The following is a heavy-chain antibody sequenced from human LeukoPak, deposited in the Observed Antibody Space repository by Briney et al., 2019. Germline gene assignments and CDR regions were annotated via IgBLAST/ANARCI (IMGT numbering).Heavy chain of an antibody. CDR1: GGSINSGNW. CDR2: IYHIGST. Sequence: PSETLSLTCAVSGGSINSGNWWSWVRQSPGKGLEWIGEIYHIGSTNYNPSLKSRVTISVDTSKNQFSLKVNSVTAADTAVYYCAKLGLDDYYFQHWGQGTQVTVSS. J-gene: IGHJ4*02. V-gene: IGHV4-4*02. CDR3: AKLGLDDYYFQH. D-gene: IGHD1-7*01.